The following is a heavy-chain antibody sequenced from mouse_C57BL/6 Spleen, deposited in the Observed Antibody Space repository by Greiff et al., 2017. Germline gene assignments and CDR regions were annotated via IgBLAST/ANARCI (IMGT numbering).Heavy chain of an antibody. J-gene: IGHJ3*01. D-gene: IGHD1-1*01. V-gene: IGHV1-59*01. CDR3: ARGRPLRFAY. Sequence: QVQLQQPGAELVRPGTSVKLSCKASGYTFTSYWMHWVKQRPGQGLEWIGVIDPSDSYTNSNQKFKGKATLTVDTSSSTAYMQLSSLTSEDSAVYYCARGRPLRFAYWGQGTLVTVSA. CDR1: GYTFTSYW. CDR2: IDPSDSYT.